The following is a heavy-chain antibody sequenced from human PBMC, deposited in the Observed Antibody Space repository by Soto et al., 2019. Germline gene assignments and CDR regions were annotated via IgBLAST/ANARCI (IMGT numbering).Heavy chain of an antibody. Sequence: LRLSCAASGFAFRSYNMNWVRQAPGKGLEWVASISSGSSNIYYADSVKGRFTISRDNAKNSLFLQMDSLRAEDSAVYYCASATVVAATSDFWGQGTLVTVSS. D-gene: IGHD2-15*01. CDR2: ISSGSSNI. CDR3: ASATVVAATSDF. CDR1: GFAFRSYN. V-gene: IGHV3-21*01. J-gene: IGHJ4*02.